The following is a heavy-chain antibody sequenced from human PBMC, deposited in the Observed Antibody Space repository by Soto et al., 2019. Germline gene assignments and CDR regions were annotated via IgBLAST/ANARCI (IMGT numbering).Heavy chain of an antibody. D-gene: IGHD5-18*01. J-gene: IGHJ4*02. CDR2: ISYDGSNK. V-gene: IGHV3-30*18. CDR1: GFTFSSYG. CDR3: AKVDTAMALDY. Sequence: GSLRLSCAASGFTFSSYGMHWVRQAPGKGLEWVAVISYDGSNKYYADSVKGRFTISRDNSKNTLYLQMNSLRAEDTAVYYCAKVDTAMALDYWGQGTLVTVSS.